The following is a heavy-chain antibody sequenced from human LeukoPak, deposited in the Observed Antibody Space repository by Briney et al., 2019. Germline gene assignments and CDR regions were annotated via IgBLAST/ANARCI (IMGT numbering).Heavy chain of an antibody. CDR1: GFTFSSYG. V-gene: IGHV3-30*18. D-gene: IGHD3-10*01. CDR3: AKSRWFGAKIEY. Sequence: PGRSLRLSCAASGFTFSSYGMHWVRQAPGKGLEWVAVISYDGSNKYYADSVKGRFTISRDNSKNTLNLQMNSLRAEDTAVYYCAKSRWFGAKIEYWGQGTLVTVSS. CDR2: ISYDGSNK. J-gene: IGHJ4*02.